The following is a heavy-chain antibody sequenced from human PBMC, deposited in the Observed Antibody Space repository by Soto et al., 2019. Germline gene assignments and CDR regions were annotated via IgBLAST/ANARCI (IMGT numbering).Heavy chain of an antibody. J-gene: IGHJ6*02. D-gene: IGHD6-6*01. Sequence: QVQLVQSGAEVKKPGSSVKVSCKASGGTFSSYAISWVRQAPGQGLEWMGGIIPIFGTANYAQKFQGRVTIPADESTSTAYMELSSLRSEDTAVYYCASQYSSSTYYYYYGMDVWGQGTTVTVSS. CDR1: GGTFSSYA. V-gene: IGHV1-69*01. CDR2: IIPIFGTA. CDR3: ASQYSSSTYYYYYGMDV.